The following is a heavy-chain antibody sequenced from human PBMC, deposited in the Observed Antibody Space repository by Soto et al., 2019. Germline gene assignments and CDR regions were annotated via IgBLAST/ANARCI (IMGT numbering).Heavy chain of an antibody. V-gene: IGHV4-34*01. CDR1: GGSFSGYY. CDR3: ARGMAVAGQYFDS. CDR2: INHSGTT. J-gene: IGHJ4*02. D-gene: IGHD6-19*01. Sequence: SETLSLTCAVYGGSFSGYYWSWIRQSPGKGLEWIGEINHSGTTNYNPSLKSRVTMSVDTTKNQFSLRLSSVTAADTAVYYCARGMAVAGQYFDSWGRGTLVTVSS.